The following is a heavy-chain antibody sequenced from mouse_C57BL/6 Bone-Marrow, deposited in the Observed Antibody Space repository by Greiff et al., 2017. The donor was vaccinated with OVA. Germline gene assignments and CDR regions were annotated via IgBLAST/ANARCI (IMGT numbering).Heavy chain of an antibody. Sequence: SGPELVKPGASVKISCKASGYSFTDYNMNWVKQSNGKSLEWIGVINPNYGTTSYNQKFKGKATLTVDQSSSTAYMQLNSLTSEDSAVYDCAREGIYYDPYYALDYWGQGTSVTVSS. D-gene: IGHD2-4*01. CDR3: AREGIYYDPYYALDY. CDR2: INPNYGTT. V-gene: IGHV1-39*01. J-gene: IGHJ4*01. CDR1: GYSFTDYN.